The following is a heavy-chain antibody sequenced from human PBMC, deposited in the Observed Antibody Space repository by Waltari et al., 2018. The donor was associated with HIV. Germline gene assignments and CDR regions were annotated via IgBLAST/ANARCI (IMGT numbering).Heavy chain of an antibody. D-gene: IGHD6-13*01. J-gene: IGHJ4*02. V-gene: IGHV4-59*01. CDR2: VFYSGTT. CDR3: ASSRAAAGLDS. Sequence: QVQLQESGPGLVKPSETLSLMCTVSGGSIGTKFCSWIRQPPGKGLEWIGYVFYSGTTNDHPTLKSRVTISVDTSKNQFSLNLRSVTAADTAVYYCASSRAAAGLDSWGQGTQVTVSS. CDR1: GGSIGTKF.